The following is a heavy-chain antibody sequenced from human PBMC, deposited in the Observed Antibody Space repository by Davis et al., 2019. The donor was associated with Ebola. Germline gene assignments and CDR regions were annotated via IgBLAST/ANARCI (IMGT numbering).Heavy chain of an antibody. Sequence: AASVKVSCKASGYFFTGFYMHWVRQAPGQGLEWMGRINPNNGVADYAQNFQGRVTMTTETSISTAYMDLSRLRSDDTAIYYCARDIGRVAPGSDYWGQGTLVTVSS. V-gene: IGHV1-2*06. CDR2: INPNNGVA. J-gene: IGHJ4*02. CDR3: ARDIGRVAPGSDY. D-gene: IGHD1-26*01. CDR1: GYFFTGFY.